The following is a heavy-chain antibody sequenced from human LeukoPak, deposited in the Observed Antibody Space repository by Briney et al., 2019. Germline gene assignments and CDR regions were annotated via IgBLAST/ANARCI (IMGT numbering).Heavy chain of an antibody. CDR3: AGLLLPGY. V-gene: IGHV4-34*01. D-gene: IGHD5-18*01. CDR1: GGSFSGYY. J-gene: IGHJ4*02. CDR2: IYYSGST. Sequence: SETLSLTCAVYGGSFSGYYWSWIRQHPGKGLEWIGYIYYSGSTYYNPSLKSRVTISVDTSKNQFSLKLSSVTAADTAVYYCAGLLLPGYWGQGTLVTVSS.